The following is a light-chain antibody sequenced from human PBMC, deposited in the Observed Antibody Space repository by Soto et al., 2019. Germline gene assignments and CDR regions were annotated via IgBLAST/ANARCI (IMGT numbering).Light chain of an antibody. CDR2: AAS. V-gene: IGKV1-39*01. CDR1: QSISNY. J-gene: IGKJ1*01. CDR3: QQNYNTPR. Sequence: DIQMTQSPSSLSASVGDRVTITCRASQSISNYLNWYQQRPRKGPKPLIYAASSLQSGVPSRFSGNGSGTDFTLTISSLQPEDFATYYCQQNYNTPRFGQGTKVEIK.